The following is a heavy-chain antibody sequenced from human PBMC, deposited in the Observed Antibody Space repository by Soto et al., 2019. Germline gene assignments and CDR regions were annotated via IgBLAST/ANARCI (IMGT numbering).Heavy chain of an antibody. CDR3: ARGAWYCSSTSCYPGRFDP. J-gene: IGHJ5*02. CDR1: GDSVSSNSAA. D-gene: IGHD2-2*01. V-gene: IGHV6-1*01. Sequence: SQTLSLTCAMSGDSVSSNSAAWNWIRQSPSRGLEWLGRTYYRSKWYNDYAVSVKSRITLNPDTSKNQFSLQLNSVTPEDTAVYYCARGAWYCSSTSCYPGRFDPWGQGTLVTVSS. CDR2: TYYRSKWYN.